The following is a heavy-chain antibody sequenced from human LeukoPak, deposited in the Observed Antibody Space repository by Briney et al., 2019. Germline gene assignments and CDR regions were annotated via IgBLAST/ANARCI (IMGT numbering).Heavy chain of an antibody. V-gene: IGHV4-61*01. CDR3: ARVLEGYSYGYDYYYYMDV. J-gene: IGHJ6*03. CDR2: IYYSGST. Sequence: PSETLSLTCTVSGYSISSGYYWGWIRQPPGKGLEWIGYIYYSGSTNYNPSLKSRVTISVDTSKNQFSLKLSSVTAADTAVYYCARVLEGYSYGYDYYYYMDVWGKGTTVTVSS. CDR1: GYSISSGYY. D-gene: IGHD5-18*01.